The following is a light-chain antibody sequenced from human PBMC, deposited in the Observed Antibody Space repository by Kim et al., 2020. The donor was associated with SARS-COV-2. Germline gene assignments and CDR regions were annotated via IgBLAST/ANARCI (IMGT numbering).Light chain of an antibody. J-gene: IGKJ1*01. CDR2: KIS. Sequence: VAMTQSPLSLPVTLGQPASISCSSSQSLVYSDGNTYLSWFQQRPGQSPRRLIYKISNRDSGVPDRFSGSGSGTDFTLKISRVEAEDVGVYFCMQGTHWPWTFGQGTKVDIK. CDR1: QSLVYSDGNTY. CDR3: MQGTHWPWT. V-gene: IGKV2-30*01.